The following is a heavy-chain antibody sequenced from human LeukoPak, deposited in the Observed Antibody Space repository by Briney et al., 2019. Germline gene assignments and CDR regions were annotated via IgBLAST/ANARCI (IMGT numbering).Heavy chain of an antibody. Sequence: SGGSLGLSCAASGFTFSSYAMSWVRQALGKGLEWVSAISGSGGSTYYADSVKGRFTISRGNSKNTLYLQMNSLRAEDTAVYYCARDSATVPLNYWGQGTLVTVSS. J-gene: IGHJ4*02. CDR1: GFTFSSYA. D-gene: IGHD2-15*01. V-gene: IGHV3-23*01. CDR2: ISGSGGST. CDR3: ARDSATVPLNY.